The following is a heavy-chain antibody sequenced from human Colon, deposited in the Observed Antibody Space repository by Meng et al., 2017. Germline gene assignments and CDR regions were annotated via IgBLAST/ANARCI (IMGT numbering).Heavy chain of an antibody. D-gene: IGHD6-13*01. V-gene: IGHV1-3*01. CDR3: ARDYKPGIAATYEDGMDV. Sequence: VSVKVSCKASGYTFISNAIHWVRQAPGQRLEWMGWITGNGNTKYSQKFQGRVTITRDTSANTAFMELSSLRSEDTAVYYCARDYKPGIAATYEDGMDVWGQGTTVTVSS. J-gene: IGHJ6*02. CDR2: ITGNGNT. CDR1: GYTFISNA.